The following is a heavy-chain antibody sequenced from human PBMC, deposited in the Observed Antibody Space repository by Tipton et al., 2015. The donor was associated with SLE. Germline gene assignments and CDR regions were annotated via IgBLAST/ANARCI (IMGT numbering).Heavy chain of an antibody. V-gene: IGHV4-34*01. CDR3: AGRGAMIAVAVRHAFDI. D-gene: IGHD6-19*01. Sequence: TLSLTCAVYGGSFSGYYWNWIRQAPGKGLEWIGEINHTGSTNYNPSLKSRVTISIDTSKNQFSLKLNSVTATDTAVYFCAGRGAMIAVAVRHAFDIWRQGTMVTVSS. CDR1: GGSFSGYY. J-gene: IGHJ3*02. CDR2: INHTGST.